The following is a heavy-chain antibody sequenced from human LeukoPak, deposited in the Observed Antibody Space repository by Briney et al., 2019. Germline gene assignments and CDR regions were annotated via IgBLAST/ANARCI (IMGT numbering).Heavy chain of an antibody. V-gene: IGHV1-2*02. CDR2: INPNSGGT. CDR3: AREDGQWFGESINWFDP. J-gene: IGHJ5*02. Sequence: ASVKVSCKASGYTFTGYYMHWVRQAPGQGLEWMGWINPNSGGTNYAQKFQGRVTMTRDTSISTAYMELSRLRSDDTAVYYCAREDGQWFGESINWFDPWGQGTLVTVSS. CDR1: GYTFTGYY. D-gene: IGHD3-10*01.